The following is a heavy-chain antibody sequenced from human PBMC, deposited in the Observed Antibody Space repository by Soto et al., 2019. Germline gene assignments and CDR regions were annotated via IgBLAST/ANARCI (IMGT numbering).Heavy chain of an antibody. CDR2: IYPGDSDT. Sequence: GESLKISCKGSGYSFTSYWIGWVRQMPGKGLEWMGIIYPGDSDTRYSPSFQGQVTISADKSISTAYLQWSSLKASDTAMYYCARQARGPNDFWSGYYTDYYMDVWGKGTTVTVSS. CDR3: ARQARGPNDFWSGYYTDYYMDV. CDR1: GYSFTSYW. J-gene: IGHJ6*03. D-gene: IGHD3-3*01. V-gene: IGHV5-51*01.